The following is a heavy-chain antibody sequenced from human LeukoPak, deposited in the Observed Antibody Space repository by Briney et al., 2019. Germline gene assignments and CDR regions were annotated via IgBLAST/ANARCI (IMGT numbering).Heavy chain of an antibody. CDR3: ARVNVGYCSSTSCNTYYYYYMDV. V-gene: IGHV1-18*01. D-gene: IGHD2-2*01. CDR1: GYTFSIYA. CDR2: ISADNGDT. Sequence: GASVKVSCKASGYTFSIYAITWVRQAPGQGLEWMGFISADNGDTNYAQKFQGRVTMTTDTYTYTAYMELRSLRPDDTAVYYCARVNVGYCSSTSCNTYYYYYMDVWGKGTTVTVSS. J-gene: IGHJ6*03.